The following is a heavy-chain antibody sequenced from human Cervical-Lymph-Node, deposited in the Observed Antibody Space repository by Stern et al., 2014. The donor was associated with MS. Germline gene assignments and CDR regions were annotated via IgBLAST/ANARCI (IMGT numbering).Heavy chain of an antibody. D-gene: IGHD2-21*02. CDR2: TNEDGSQR. CDR3: ARIMATAAY. J-gene: IGHJ4*02. CDR1: GFTFNSYW. Sequence: EVQLVEYGGGLVQPGESLKLSCAVSGFTFNSYWMSWVRQAPGKGLEWVANTNEDGSQRHYVDSVKGRFTISSDNTRTTLYLQMNNLRDDDTAVYYCARIMATAAYWGQGALVIVSA. V-gene: IGHV3-7*01.